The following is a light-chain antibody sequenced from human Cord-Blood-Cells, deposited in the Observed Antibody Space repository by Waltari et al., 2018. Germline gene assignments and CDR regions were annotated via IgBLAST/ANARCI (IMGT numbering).Light chain of an antibody. Sequence: QYTLTQPASVSGSPGQSITITCPGTSRDVGSYNLVSWYQQHPGKAPKLMIYEGSNRPSGVSNRFSGSKSGNTAALTIAGLQAEDEADYYCCSYVGSSTYVFGTGTKVTVL. CDR1: SRDVGSYNL. CDR3: CSYVGSSTYV. V-gene: IGLV2-23*01. CDR2: EGS. J-gene: IGLJ1*01.